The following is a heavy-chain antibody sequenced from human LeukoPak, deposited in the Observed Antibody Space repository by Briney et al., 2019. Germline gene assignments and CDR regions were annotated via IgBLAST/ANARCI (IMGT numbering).Heavy chain of an antibody. CDR3: ARDGGRLWFGGHYHYYYGMDV. J-gene: IGHJ6*02. D-gene: IGHD3-10*01. Sequence: GGSLRLSCAASGFTFSSYGMHWVRQAPGKGLEWVAVIWYDGSNKYYADSVKGRFTISRDNSKNTLYLQMNSLRAEDTAVYYCARDGGRLWFGGHYHYYYGMDVWGQGTTVTVSS. CDR2: IWYDGSNK. CDR1: GFTFSSYG. V-gene: IGHV3-33*01.